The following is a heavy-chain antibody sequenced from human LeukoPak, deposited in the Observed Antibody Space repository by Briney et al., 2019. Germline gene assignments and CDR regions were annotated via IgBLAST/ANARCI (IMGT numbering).Heavy chain of an antibody. CDR1: GGSFSGYY. V-gene: IGHV4-34*01. J-gene: IGHJ4*02. CDR2: INHSGST. Sequence: SETLSLTCAVCGGSFSGYYWSWIRQPPGKGLEWIGEINHSGSTNYNPSLKSRVTISVDTSKNQFSLKLSSVTAADTAVYYCARSSYDFWSGRSEYYFDYWGQGTLVTVSS. CDR3: ARSSYDFWSGRSEYYFDY. D-gene: IGHD3-3*01.